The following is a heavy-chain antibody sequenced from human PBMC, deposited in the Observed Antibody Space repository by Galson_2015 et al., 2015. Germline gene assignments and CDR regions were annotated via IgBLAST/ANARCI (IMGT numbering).Heavy chain of an antibody. CDR3: ARTDDYYYMDV. V-gene: IGHV1-2*06. CDR2: INPNSGGT. Sequence: SVKVSCKASGYTFTAYFIHWVRQAPGQGLEWMGRINPNSGGTDFAQKFHGRVTMTRDTSSGTAYMELSRLRFDDTAVYYCARTDDYYYMDVRGKGTTVTVSS. CDR1: GYTFTAYF. J-gene: IGHJ6*03.